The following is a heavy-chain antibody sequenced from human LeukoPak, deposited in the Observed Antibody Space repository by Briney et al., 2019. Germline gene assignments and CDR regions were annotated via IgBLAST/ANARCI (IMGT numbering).Heavy chain of an antibody. Sequence: GGSLRLSCAASGFTFSSYGMHWVRQAPGKGLEWVAFIRYDGSNKYYADSVKGRFTISRDNAKNSLYLQMSSLRDEDTAVYYCARGPMTGTTSYMDVWGKGTTVTVSS. D-gene: IGHD1-7*01. J-gene: IGHJ6*03. CDR3: ARGPMTGTTSYMDV. CDR1: GFTFSSYG. V-gene: IGHV3-30*02. CDR2: IRYDGSNK.